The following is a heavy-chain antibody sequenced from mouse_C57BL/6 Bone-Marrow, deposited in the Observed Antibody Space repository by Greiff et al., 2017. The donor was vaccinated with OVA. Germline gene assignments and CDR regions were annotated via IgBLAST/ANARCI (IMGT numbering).Heavy chain of an antibody. CDR3: ASTVVASGAY. D-gene: IGHD1-1*01. Sequence: VQLKQSGAELVKPGASVKLSCTASGFNIKDSYMHWVKQRTEQGLEWIGRIDPEDGETKYAPKFQGKATITADTSSNTAYLQRSSLTSEDTAVYYCASTVVASGAYWGQGTLVTVSA. CDR1: GFNIKDSY. CDR2: IDPEDGET. V-gene: IGHV14-2*01. J-gene: IGHJ3*01.